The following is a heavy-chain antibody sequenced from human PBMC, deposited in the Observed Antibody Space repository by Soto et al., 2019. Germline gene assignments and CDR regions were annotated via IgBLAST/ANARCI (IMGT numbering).Heavy chain of an antibody. CDR2: MDQDGSET. D-gene: IGHD3-16*01. V-gene: IGHV3-7*01. CDR1: GFTFSTYW. J-gene: IGHJ4*02. Sequence: EVQLVESGGGLVQPGGSLRLSCAASGFTFSTYWMTWVRQPPGKGLEWVVNMDQDGSETYYVDSVRGRVTVSRDNAKNSLYLQMNSLRVEDTAVYYCVCGGNFFIYWGQGTLVTVSP. CDR3: VCGGNFFIY.